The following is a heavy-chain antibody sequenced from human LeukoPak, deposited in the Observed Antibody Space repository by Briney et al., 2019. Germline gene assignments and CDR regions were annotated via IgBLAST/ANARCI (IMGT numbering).Heavy chain of an antibody. CDR3: ARDQVAVAGTSGYYYYYMDV. CDR2: ISYDGSNK. Sequence: GGSLRLSCAASGFTFSSYEMNWVRQAPGKGLEWVAVISYDGSNKYYADSVKGRFTISRDNSKNTLYLQMNSLRAEDTAVYYCARDQVAVAGTSGYYYYYMDVWGKGTTVTVSS. CDR1: GFTFSSYE. D-gene: IGHD6-19*01. J-gene: IGHJ6*03. V-gene: IGHV3-30*04.